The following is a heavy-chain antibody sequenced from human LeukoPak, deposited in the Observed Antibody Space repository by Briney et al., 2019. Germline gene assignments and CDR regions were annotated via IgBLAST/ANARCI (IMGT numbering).Heavy chain of an antibody. J-gene: IGHJ4*02. V-gene: IGHV3-48*03. CDR2: ISSSGSTI. CDR1: GFTFSSYE. Sequence: PGGSLRLSCPAPGFTFSSYEMNWVRQAPGKGLEWVSYISSSGSTIYYADSVRGRFTIPRDNAKNSLYLQMNSLRVEDTAVYYCARDGVGADGIDYWGQGTLVTVSS. D-gene: IGHD1-26*01. CDR3: ARDGVGADGIDY.